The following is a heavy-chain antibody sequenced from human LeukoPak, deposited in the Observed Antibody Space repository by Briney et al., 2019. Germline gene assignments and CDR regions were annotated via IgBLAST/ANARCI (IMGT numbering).Heavy chain of an antibody. Sequence: ASVKVSCKASGYTFTSYYMHWVRQAPGQGLEWMGGIIPIFGTANYAQKFQGRVTITADESTSTAYMELSSLRSEDTAVYYCARVVGYDHPYFDYWGQGTLVTVSS. J-gene: IGHJ4*02. CDR3: ARVVGYDHPYFDY. CDR1: GYTFTSYY. D-gene: IGHD1-26*01. V-gene: IGHV1-69*13. CDR2: IIPIFGTA.